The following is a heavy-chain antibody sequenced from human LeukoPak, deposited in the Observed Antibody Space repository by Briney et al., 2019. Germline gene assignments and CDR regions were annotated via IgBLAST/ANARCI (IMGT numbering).Heavy chain of an antibody. CDR3: AKGRTAYGDYPFDY. CDR1: GFTFSSYA. V-gene: IGHV3-23*01. CDR2: ITSSGGST. D-gene: IGHD4-17*01. Sequence: PGGSLRLSCAASGFTFSSYAMGWVRQAPGKGLEWVSTITSSGGSTDFADSVKGRFTISRDNSKNTLYLQLNSLRAEDTAVYYCAKGRTAYGDYPFDYWGQGTLVTVSS. J-gene: IGHJ4*02.